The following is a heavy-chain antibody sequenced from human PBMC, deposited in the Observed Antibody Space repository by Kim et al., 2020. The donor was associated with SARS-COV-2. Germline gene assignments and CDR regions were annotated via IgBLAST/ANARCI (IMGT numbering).Heavy chain of an antibody. CDR1: GINFSYYY. CDR2: ISSSGSYT. J-gene: IGHJ4*01. CDR3: VRVAVGASSWYYFDS. Sequence: GGSLRLSCAASGINFSYYYMSWIRQAPGKGLEWVSYISSSGSYTKYADSLKGRFTISRDNAENSLYLEMNSLRPEDTAAYYCVRVAVGASSWYYFDSWG. D-gene: IGHD6-13*01. V-gene: IGHV3-11*05.